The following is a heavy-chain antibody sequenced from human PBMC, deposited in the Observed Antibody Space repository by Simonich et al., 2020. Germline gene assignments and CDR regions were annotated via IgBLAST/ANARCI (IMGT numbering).Heavy chain of an antibody. CDR2: IYYSGTT. D-gene: IGHD2-8*01. J-gene: IGHJ4*02. V-gene: IGHV4-39*01. CDR3: ARQRVLMVYAIDY. Sequence: QLQLQESGPGLVKPSETLSLTCTVSGGSISSSSYYWGWIRQPPGKGLEWIGSIYYSGTTYYNPSHKRRFTISVDTSKNQFSRKLSSVTAADTAVYYCARQRVLMVYAIDYWGQGTLVTVSS. CDR1: GGSISSSSYY.